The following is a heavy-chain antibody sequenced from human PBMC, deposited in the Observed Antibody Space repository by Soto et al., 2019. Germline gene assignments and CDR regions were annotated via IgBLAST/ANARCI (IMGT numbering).Heavy chain of an antibody. CDR2: IDGSGGDS. V-gene: IGHV3-23*01. Sequence: VVSLRVSWRAAGGTCIGYGMGWVSQTPRTGVEWVSVIDGSGGDSSFADAVKCRFTTSRDNSKNTLYLHMNSLRAEDTARYYCAKEIVAAAYVETSRFDFWGQGTQVTVPS. CDR3: AKEIVAAAYVETSRFDF. J-gene: IGHJ4*02. D-gene: IGHD2-15*01. CDR1: GGTCIGYG.